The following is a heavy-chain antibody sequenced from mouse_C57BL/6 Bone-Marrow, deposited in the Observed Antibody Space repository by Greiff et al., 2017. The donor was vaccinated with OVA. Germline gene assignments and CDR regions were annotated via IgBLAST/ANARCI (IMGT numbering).Heavy chain of an antibody. D-gene: IGHD2-5*01. J-gene: IGHJ3*01. Sequence: QVHVKQPGAELVMPGASVMLSCKASGYTFTSYWMHWMKQRPGQGLEWIGEIDPSDSYTNYNQKFKGKSTLTVDKSSSTAYMQLSSLTSEDSAVYYCARYSNYDAYWGQGTLVTVSA. CDR2: IDPSDSYT. CDR1: GYTFTSYW. CDR3: ARYSNYDAY. V-gene: IGHV1-69*01.